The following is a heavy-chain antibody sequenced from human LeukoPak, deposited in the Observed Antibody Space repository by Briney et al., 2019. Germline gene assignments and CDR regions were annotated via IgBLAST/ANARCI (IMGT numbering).Heavy chain of an antibody. V-gene: IGHV1-18*01. D-gene: IGHD5-12*01. CDR2: ISAYNGNT. CDR1: GYTFTIYG. CDR3: ARDQGLQEGLRPKNWFDP. J-gene: IGHJ5*02. Sequence: ASVTVSCKASGYTFTIYGISWVRQAPGQGLEWMGWISAYNGNTNYAQKLQGRVTMTTDTSTSTAYMELRSLRSDDTAVYYCARDQGLQEGLRPKNWFDPWGQGTLVTVSS.